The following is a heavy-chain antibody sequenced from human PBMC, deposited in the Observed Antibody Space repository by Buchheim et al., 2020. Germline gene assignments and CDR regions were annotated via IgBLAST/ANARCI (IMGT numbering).Heavy chain of an antibody. D-gene: IGHD1-14*01. J-gene: IGHJ4*02. V-gene: IGHV3-23*01. CDR3: ARGTSEPPY. CDR2: ISRSASGT. CDR1: GFTVNTYA. Sequence: EVQLLESGGGLVQPGGSLRLSCVASGFTVNTYAMSWVRQAPGKGLEWVSTISRSASGTYYAVSVKGRFTISRDDSRTTLYLQMNSLRAEDTALYYCARGTSEPPYWGQG.